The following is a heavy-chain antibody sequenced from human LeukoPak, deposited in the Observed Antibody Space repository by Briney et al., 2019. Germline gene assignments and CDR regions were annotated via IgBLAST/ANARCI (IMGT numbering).Heavy chain of an antibody. V-gene: IGHV4-31*03. D-gene: IGHD3-3*01. J-gene: IGHJ4*02. CDR1: GGSISSGGYY. CDR2: IYYSGST. Sequence: SETLSLTCTVSGGSISSGGYYWSWIRQHPGKGLEWIGYIYYSGSTYYNPSLKSRVTISVDTSKNQFSLKLSSVTAADTAVYYCARVVGLPGYHYDFWSGYMPDYWGQGTLVTVSS. CDR3: ARVVGLPGYHYDFWSGYMPDY.